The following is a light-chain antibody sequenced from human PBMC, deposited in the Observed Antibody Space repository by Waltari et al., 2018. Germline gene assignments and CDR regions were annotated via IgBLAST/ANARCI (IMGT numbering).Light chain of an antibody. CDR1: QTIYNS. J-gene: IGKJ2*01. Sequence: DIQMTQSPSPLSASVGDRVTITCRASQTIYNSLNWYQHKPGKAPKLLISDTSTLQSGVPSRFRGRGSGTEFTLTISRLQPEDFGTYYCQQSYTLPYTFGQGTKLDI. V-gene: IGKV1-39*01. CDR3: QQSYTLPYT. CDR2: DTS.